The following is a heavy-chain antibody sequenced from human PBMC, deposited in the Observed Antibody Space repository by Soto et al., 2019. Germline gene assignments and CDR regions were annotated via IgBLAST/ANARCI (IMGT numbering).Heavy chain of an antibody. J-gene: IGHJ4*02. Sequence: SVKVSCKASGGTFSIFASSWVRQAPGQGLEWMRGIIPIFGTANYAQKFQGRVTITADESTTTAFMELSSLRSEDTAVYYCASRVYFSDSSGYYYAPFDHWGQGTLVTVSS. CDR2: IIPIFGTA. V-gene: IGHV1-69*13. CDR3: ASRVYFSDSSGYYYAPFDH. CDR1: GGTFSIFA. D-gene: IGHD3-22*01.